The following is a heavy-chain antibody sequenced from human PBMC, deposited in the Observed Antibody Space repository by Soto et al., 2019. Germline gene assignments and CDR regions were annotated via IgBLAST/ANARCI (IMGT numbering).Heavy chain of an antibody. V-gene: IGHV3-11*01. J-gene: IGHJ4*02. CDR2: ISSSGSTI. CDR3: ARGRRNDYSNYPDWPIDY. CDR1: GFTFSDYY. Sequence: PGGSLRLSCAASGFTFSDYYMSWIRQAPGKGLEWVSYISSSGSTIYYADSVKGRFTISRDNAKNSLYLQMNSLRAEDTAVYYCARGRRNDYSNYPDWPIDYWGQGTLVTVSS. D-gene: IGHD4-4*01.